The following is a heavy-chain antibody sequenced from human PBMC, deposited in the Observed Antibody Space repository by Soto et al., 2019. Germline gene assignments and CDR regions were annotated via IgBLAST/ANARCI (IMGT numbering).Heavy chain of an antibody. CDR3: ARQPGLDYDILTGYYKGYYFDY. CDR1: GGSISSSSYY. Sequence: SETLSLTCTVSGGSISSSSYYWGWIRQPPGKGLEWIGSIYYSGSTYYNPSLKSRVTVSVDTSKNQFSLKLSSVTAADTAVYYCARQPGLDYDILTGYYKGYYFDYWGQGTLVTVSS. J-gene: IGHJ4*02. V-gene: IGHV4-39*01. CDR2: IYYSGST. D-gene: IGHD3-9*01.